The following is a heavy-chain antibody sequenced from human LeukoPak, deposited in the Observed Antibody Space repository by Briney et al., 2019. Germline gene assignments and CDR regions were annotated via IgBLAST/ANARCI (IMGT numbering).Heavy chain of an antibody. J-gene: IGHJ4*02. V-gene: IGHV4-59*01. CDR2: IYYSGAT. D-gene: IGHD6-13*01. Sequence: ASETLSLTCTVSGGSISTYYWTWIRQPPGKGLEWIGYIYYSGATNYNPSLKSRVTISVDTSKNQFSLKLSSVTAADTAVYYCARGVYIAAAQYGLWGQGTLVTVSS. CDR3: ARGVYIAAAQYGL. CDR1: GGSISTYY.